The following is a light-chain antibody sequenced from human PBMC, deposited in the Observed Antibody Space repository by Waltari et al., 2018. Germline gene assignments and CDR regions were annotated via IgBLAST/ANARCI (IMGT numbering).Light chain of an antibody. Sequence: DIVMTQSPDSLAVSLGERATIDCKSSLSVLYSSNDKDYLVWYQQKPGQPPKLLIYWASTRESGVPDRFSGSGSGTDFTLTISRLQAEDVAVYYCQQHYSTPPTFGQGTKLEIK. CDR3: QQHYSTPPT. CDR2: WAS. CDR1: LSVLYSSNDKDY. V-gene: IGKV4-1*01. J-gene: IGKJ2*01.